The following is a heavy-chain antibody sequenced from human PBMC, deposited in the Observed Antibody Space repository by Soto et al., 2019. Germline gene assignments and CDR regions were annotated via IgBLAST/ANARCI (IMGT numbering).Heavy chain of an antibody. CDR1: GFTFTRYS. Sequence: GGSLRLSCAASGFTFTRYSMNWVRQAPGKGLEWVSSISSTANYIYYADSMKGRFTVSRDNAKNSVYLEMNSLSAEDTALYYCARESEDLTSNFDYWGQGTLVTVSS. CDR3: ARESEDLTSNFDY. V-gene: IGHV3-21*01. CDR2: ISSTANYI. J-gene: IGHJ4*02.